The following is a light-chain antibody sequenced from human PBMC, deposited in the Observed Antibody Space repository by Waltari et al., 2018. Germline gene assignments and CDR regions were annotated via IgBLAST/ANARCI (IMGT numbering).Light chain of an antibody. J-gene: IGKJ1*01. CDR2: AAS. V-gene: IGKV1-9*01. CDR1: QGISSY. Sequence: GDRVTLTCRASQGISSYLAWYQQKPGKAPELLIYAASTLQSGVPSRFSGSGSGTDFTLTISSLQPEDFATYYCQQFNRFPRTFGQGTKVEI. CDR3: QQFNRFPRT.